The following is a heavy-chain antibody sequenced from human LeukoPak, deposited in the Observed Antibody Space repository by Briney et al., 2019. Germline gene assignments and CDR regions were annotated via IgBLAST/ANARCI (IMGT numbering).Heavy chain of an antibody. Sequence: PGGSLRLSCAASGFTFSSYAMSWVRQAPGKGLEWVSAISGSGSTYYADSVKGRFTISRDNSKNTLYLQMNSLRAEDTAVYYCAKERGAAAVAYFDYWGQGTLVTVSS. CDR3: AKERGAAAVAYFDY. CDR1: GFTFSSYA. J-gene: IGHJ4*02. V-gene: IGHV3-23*01. D-gene: IGHD6-13*01. CDR2: ISGSGST.